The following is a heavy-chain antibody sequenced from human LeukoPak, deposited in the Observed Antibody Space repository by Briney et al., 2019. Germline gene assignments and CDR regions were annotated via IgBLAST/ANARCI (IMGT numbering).Heavy chain of an antibody. CDR2: ISGSGSST. D-gene: IGHD3-22*01. Sequence: GGSLRLSCAASGFSFSSFGMSWVRQAPGKGLEWVSAISGSGSSTYYADSVKGRFTISRDNSKNTLFLQMNSLRAEDTAVYYCARDRHRYSYDTGGYPPYWGQGTLVTVSS. CDR3: ARDRHRYSYDTGGYPPY. CDR1: GFSFSSFG. J-gene: IGHJ4*02. V-gene: IGHV3-23*01.